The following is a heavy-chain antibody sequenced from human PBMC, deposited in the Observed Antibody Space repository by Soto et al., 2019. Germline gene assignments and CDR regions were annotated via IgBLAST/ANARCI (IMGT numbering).Heavy chain of an antibody. D-gene: IGHD3-3*01. CDR2: ISYDGSNK. CDR1: GFTFSSYA. V-gene: IGHV3-30-3*01. J-gene: IGHJ5*02. CDR3: ARDQRSWYDFWSGYYYNWFDP. Sequence: GGSLRLSCAASGFTFSSYAMHWVRQAPGKGLEWVAVISYDGSNKYYADSVEGRFTISRDNSKNTLYLQMNSLRAEDTAVYYCARDQRSWYDFWSGYYYNWFDPWGQGTLVTVSS.